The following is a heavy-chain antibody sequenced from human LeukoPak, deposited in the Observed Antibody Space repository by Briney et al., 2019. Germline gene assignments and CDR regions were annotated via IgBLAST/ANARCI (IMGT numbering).Heavy chain of an antibody. CDR2: INPNSGGT. Sequence: ASVKVSCKASGYTFTGHYMHWVRQAPGRGLEWMGRINPNSGGTNYAQKFQGRVTMTRDTSITTAYMELSRLRSDDTAVYYCARNDYATDYFDYWGQGTLVTVSS. CDR1: GYTFTGHY. J-gene: IGHJ4*02. D-gene: IGHD1-1*01. V-gene: IGHV1-2*06. CDR3: ARNDYATDYFDY.